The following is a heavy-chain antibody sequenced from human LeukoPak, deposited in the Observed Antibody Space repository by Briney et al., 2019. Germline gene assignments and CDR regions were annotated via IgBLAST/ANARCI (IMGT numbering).Heavy chain of an antibody. Sequence: GGSLRLSCAASGFTVSGTHMSWVRQAPGKGLEWVSAMYTGGTTYYADSVKGRFTISRDNSKNTLYLHMNSLRAGDTAVYYCAKDEVTSGGGLASWGQGTLVTVSS. CDR1: GFTVSGTH. V-gene: IGHV3-53*01. CDR2: MYTGGTT. CDR3: AKDEVTSGGGLAS. D-gene: IGHD2-21*02. J-gene: IGHJ4*02.